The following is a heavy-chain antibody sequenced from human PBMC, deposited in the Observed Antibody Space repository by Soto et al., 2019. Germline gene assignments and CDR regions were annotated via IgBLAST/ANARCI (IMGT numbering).Heavy chain of an antibody. V-gene: IGHV1-69*05. CDR2: IIPIFGTA. Sequence: SVNDSCKSSGGTFIEDAISWVRQATGQGLEWMGGIIPIFGTANYAQTFQGRVTMTTDTSTSTAYMELRSLRSDDTAVYYCAREGVAPYYYYGMDIWGQGTPVTVSS. J-gene: IGHJ6*02. D-gene: IGHD5-12*01. CDR3: AREGVAPYYYYGMDI. CDR1: GGTFIEDA.